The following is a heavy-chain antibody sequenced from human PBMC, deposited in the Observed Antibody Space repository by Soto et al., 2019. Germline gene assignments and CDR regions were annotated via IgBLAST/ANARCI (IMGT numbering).Heavy chain of an antibody. CDR3: ARSTGSGFRPGTHRFNWFDP. J-gene: IGHJ5*02. CDR1: GVTFSSFA. Sequence: QVQLVQSGAEVKQPGSSVKVSCQASGVTFSSFAISWVRQAPGQGLEWMGGIIPIFRTPNYAQNFQGRVTISADESTSSVYMGLSRLRSEDTAVYYCARSTGSGFRPGTHRFNWFDPWCQGTLVTVSS. D-gene: IGHD5-12*01. V-gene: IGHV1-69*01. CDR2: IIPIFRTP.